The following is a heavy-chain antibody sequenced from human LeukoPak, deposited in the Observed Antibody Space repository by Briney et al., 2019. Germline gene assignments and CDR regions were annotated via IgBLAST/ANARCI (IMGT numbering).Heavy chain of an antibody. V-gene: IGHV6-1*01. D-gene: IGHD6-13*01. Sequence: SQTLSLTCAISGDSVSRNSAAWNWIRQSPSRGLEWLGRTYYRSKWYNDYAVSVKSRITINPDTSKNQFSLQLNSVTPEDTAVYYSARVEAAAGTYYYGMDVWGQGTTVTVSS. CDR3: ARVEAAAGTYYYGMDV. CDR1: GDSVSRNSAA. J-gene: IGHJ6*02. CDR2: TYYRSKWYN.